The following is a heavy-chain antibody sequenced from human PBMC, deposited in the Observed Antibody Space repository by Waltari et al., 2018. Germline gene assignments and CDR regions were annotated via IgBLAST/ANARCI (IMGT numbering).Heavy chain of an antibody. CDR3: AKGSGGIAAAGTDY. CDR2: IYSGGST. D-gene: IGHD6-13*01. CDR1: GFTVSSNY. J-gene: IGHJ4*02. V-gene: IGHV3-53*01. Sequence: EVQLVESGGGLIQPGGSLRLSCAASGFTVSSNYMSWVRQAPGKGLEWVSVIYSGGSTYYADSVKGRFTISRDNSKNTLYLQMNSLRAEDTALYYCAKGSGGIAAAGTDYWGQGTLVTVSS.